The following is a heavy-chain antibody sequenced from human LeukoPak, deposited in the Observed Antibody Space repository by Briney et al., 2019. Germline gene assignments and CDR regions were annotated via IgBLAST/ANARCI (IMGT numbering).Heavy chain of an antibody. Sequence: GGSLRLSCAASGFTFSSYAMHWVRQAPGKGLEWVAVISYDGSNKYYADSVKGRFTISRDNSKNALYLQMNSLRAEDTAVYYCARGYCSGGSCYSGYSDYWGQGTLVTVSS. CDR1: GFTFSSYA. D-gene: IGHD2-15*01. CDR2: ISYDGSNK. J-gene: IGHJ4*02. V-gene: IGHV3-30-3*01. CDR3: ARGYCSGGSCYSGYSDY.